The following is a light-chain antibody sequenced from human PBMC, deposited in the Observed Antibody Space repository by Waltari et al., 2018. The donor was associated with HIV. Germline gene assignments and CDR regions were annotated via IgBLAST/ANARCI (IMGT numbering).Light chain of an antibody. J-gene: IGKJ1*01. Sequence: EIVLTQSPGTLSLSPGERAKFSCRASQSVSSGYLAWYQQKPGQAPRLLIYGASSRATGIPDRFSGSGSGTDFTLTISRLEPEDFAVYHCQQYGNSPQTFGQGTKVEIK. V-gene: IGKV3-20*01. CDR3: QQYGNSPQT. CDR2: GAS. CDR1: QSVSSGY.